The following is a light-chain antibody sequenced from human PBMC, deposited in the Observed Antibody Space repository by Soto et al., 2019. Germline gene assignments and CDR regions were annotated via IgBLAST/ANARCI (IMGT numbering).Light chain of an antibody. CDR1: QSISRY. Sequence: DIQMTQSPSSLSASVGDRVTVTCRAGQSISRYLNWYQQRPGKAPKLLIYSASTLQTGVPSRFSWSGSGQGVALAISSLQPEDFATYYFQHCYNGLFSLGPGAKVHIK. CDR2: SAS. CDR3: QHCYNGLFS. V-gene: IGKV1-39*01. J-gene: IGKJ3*01.